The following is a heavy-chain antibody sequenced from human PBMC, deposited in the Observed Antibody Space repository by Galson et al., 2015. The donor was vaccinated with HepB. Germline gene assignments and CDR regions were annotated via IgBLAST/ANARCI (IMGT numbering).Heavy chain of an antibody. J-gene: IGHJ6*02. V-gene: IGHV3-30*02. Sequence: SLRLSCAASGFTFSSYGMHWVRQAPGKGLEWVAFIRYDGSNKYYADSVKGRFTISRDNSKNTLYLQMNSLRAEDTAVYYCAKLVLTGYQRYYYYGMDVWGQGTTVTVSS. D-gene: IGHD3-9*01. CDR2: IRYDGSNK. CDR1: GFTFSSYG. CDR3: AKLVLTGYQRYYYYGMDV.